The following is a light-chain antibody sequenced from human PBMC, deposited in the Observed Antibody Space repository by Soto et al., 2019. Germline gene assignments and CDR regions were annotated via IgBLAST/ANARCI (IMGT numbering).Light chain of an antibody. CDR1: QSVSSSY. J-gene: IGKJ3*01. V-gene: IGKV3-20*01. Sequence: EIVLTQSPGSLSLSPGGRATLSCRASQSVSSSYLAWYQQRPGQAPRLLIFGASYRATGIPDRFSGSGSGTDFTLTISRLEPEDFAVYYCQHYSSSPPEFTFGPGTKVDSK. CDR3: QHYSSSPPEFT. CDR2: GAS.